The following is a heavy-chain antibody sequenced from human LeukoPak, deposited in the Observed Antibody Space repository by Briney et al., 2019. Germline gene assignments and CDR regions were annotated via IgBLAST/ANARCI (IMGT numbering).Heavy chain of an antibody. CDR3: ARVYILRGTEDVFDI. CDR2: ISGYNGNT. Sequence: ASVKVSCKASGYTFTTYNINWVRQAPGQGLEWMGWISGYNGNTNYAQKLQGRVTMTTDTSTSTAYMELSSLRSEDTAVYYCARVYILRGTEDVFDIWGQGTMVTVSS. V-gene: IGHV1-18*01. CDR1: GYTFTTYN. J-gene: IGHJ3*02. D-gene: IGHD2-2*02.